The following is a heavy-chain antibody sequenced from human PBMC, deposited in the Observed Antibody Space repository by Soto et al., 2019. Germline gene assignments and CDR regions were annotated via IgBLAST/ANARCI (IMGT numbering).Heavy chain of an antibody. J-gene: IGHJ4*02. CDR1: GFTFSNYG. Sequence: GGSLILSCAASGFTFSNYGMHWVRQAPGKGLEWVAVIWYDGSSKYYVDSVKGRFTISRDNSKNTLYLQMNSLRAEDTAVYYCAREGGSSSWSPFDYWGQGTLVTVSS. D-gene: IGHD6-13*01. CDR3: AREGGSSSWSPFDY. V-gene: IGHV3-33*01. CDR2: IWYDGSSK.